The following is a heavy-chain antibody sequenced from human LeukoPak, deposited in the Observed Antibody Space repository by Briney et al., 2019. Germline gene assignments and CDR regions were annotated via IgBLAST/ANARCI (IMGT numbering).Heavy chain of an antibody. CDR1: GYTFTNYW. J-gene: IGHJ4*02. Sequence: GESLKISCRGSGYTFTNYWIGWVCQMPGKGLEWMGIIYPGESAARYSPSFQGQVTISVDQSISTTYLQWSSLKASDTAIYYCARPGQRTDNAGWNHFDYWGQGTLVTVSS. CDR3: ARPGQRTDNAGWNHFDY. V-gene: IGHV5-51*01. D-gene: IGHD1-1*01. CDR2: IYPGESAA.